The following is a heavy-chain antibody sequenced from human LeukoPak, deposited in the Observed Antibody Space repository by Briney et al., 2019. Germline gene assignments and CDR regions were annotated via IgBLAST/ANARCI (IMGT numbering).Heavy chain of an antibody. Sequence: SETLSLTCTVSGGSISSSSYYWGWIRQPPGKGLEWIGSIYYSGSTYYNPSLKSRVTISVDTSKNQFSLKLSSVTAADTAVYYCARLSGAIFGVVITLYYFDYWGQGTLVTVFS. V-gene: IGHV4-39*01. J-gene: IGHJ4*02. CDR2: IYYSGST. CDR1: GGSISSSSYY. D-gene: IGHD3-3*01. CDR3: ARLSGAIFGVVITLYYFDY.